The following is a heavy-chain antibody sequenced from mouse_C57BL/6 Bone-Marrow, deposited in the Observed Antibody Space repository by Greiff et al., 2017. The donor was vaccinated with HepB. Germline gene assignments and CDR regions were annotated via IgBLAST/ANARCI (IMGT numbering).Heavy chain of an antibody. CDR3: AFYDYDYFDY. J-gene: IGHJ2*01. Sequence: VQLVESGAELARPGASVKMSCKASGYTFTSYTMHWVKQRPRQGLEWIGYINPSSGYTKYNQKFKDKATLTADKSSSTAYMQLSSLTSEDSAVYYCAFYDYDYFDYWGQGTTLTVSS. V-gene: IGHV1-4*01. CDR2: INPSSGYT. CDR1: GYTFTSYT. D-gene: IGHD2-4*01.